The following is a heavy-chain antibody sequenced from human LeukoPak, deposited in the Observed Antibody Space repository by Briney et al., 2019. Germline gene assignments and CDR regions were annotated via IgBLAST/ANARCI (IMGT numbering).Heavy chain of an antibody. CDR1: GYTFTSYG. J-gene: IGHJ4*02. D-gene: IGHD2-2*01. CDR3: ARVFCSRTSCYDDY. Sequence: EASVKVSCKASGYTFTSYGISWVRQAPGQGLEWMGWISAYNGNTNYAQKLQGRVTMTTDTSTSTAYMELRSLRSDDTAVYYCARVFCSRTSCYDDYWGQGTLVTVSS. CDR2: ISAYNGNT. V-gene: IGHV1-18*01.